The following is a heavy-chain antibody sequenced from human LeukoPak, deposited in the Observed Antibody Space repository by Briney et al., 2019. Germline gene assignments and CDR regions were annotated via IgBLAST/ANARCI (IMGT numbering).Heavy chain of an antibody. D-gene: IGHD3-9*01. CDR2: ISGSGGST. CDR3: AKGGTDILTGYSLYYFDY. CDR1: GFTFSSYA. Sequence: GGSLRLSCAASGFTFSSYAMSWVRQAPGKGLEWVSAISGSGGSTYYADSVKGRFTISRDNSKNTLYLQMNSLRAEDTAVYYCAKGGTDILTGYSLYYFDYWGQGTLVTVSS. V-gene: IGHV3-23*01. J-gene: IGHJ4*02.